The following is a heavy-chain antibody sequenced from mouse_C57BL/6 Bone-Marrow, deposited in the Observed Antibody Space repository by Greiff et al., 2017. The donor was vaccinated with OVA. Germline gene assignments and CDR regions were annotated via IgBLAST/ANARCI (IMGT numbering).Heavy chain of an antibody. V-gene: IGHV5-2*01. J-gene: IGHJ1*03. CDR1: EYEFPSHD. CDR3: ARLPYYYGSSGWYFDV. CDR2: INSDGGST. D-gene: IGHD1-1*01. Sequence: EVQRVESGGGLVQPGESLKLSCESNEYEFPSHDMSWVRKTPEKRLELVAAINSDGGSTYYPDTMERRFIISRDNTKKTLYLQMSSLRSEDTALYYCARLPYYYGSSGWYFDVWGTGTTVTVSS.